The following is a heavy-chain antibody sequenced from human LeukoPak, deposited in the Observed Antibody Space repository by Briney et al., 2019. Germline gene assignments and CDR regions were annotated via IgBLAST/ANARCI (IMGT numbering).Heavy chain of an antibody. CDR1: GGSFSGYY. Sequence: SETLSLTCAVYGGSFSGYYWSWIRPPPGKGLEWIGEINHSGSTNYNPSLKSRVTISVDTSKNQFSLKLSSVTAADTAVYYCARKGWSRYGMDVWGQGTTVTVSS. CDR3: ARKGWSRYGMDV. CDR2: INHSGST. V-gene: IGHV4-34*01. J-gene: IGHJ6*02.